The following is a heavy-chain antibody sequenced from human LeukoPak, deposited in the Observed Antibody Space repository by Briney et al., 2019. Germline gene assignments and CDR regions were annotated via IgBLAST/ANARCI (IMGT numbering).Heavy chain of an antibody. D-gene: IGHD3-16*01. CDR2: IFATGHT. CDR3: AREWPGSYDALTGLYEGGYYYDK. V-gene: IGHV4-4*07. CDR1: GGSIRNQY. J-gene: IGHJ4*02. Sequence: SETLSLTCTVSGGSIRNQYWAWMRQPAGKGLERIGRIFATGHTDSNPSLRSRVTISVDTPKNQFSLRLTSVTAADTAFYYCAREWPGSYDALTGLYEGGYYYDKWGQGTLVTVSS.